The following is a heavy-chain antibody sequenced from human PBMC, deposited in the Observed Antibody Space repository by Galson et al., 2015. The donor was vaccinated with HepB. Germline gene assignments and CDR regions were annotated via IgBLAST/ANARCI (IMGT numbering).Heavy chain of an antibody. CDR2: IKQDGSEK. CDR3: ARDRTVVTSEFDY. V-gene: IGHV3-7*01. D-gene: IGHD4-23*01. J-gene: IGHJ4*02. CDR1: GFTFSSYW. Sequence: SLRLSCAASGFTFSSYWMSWVRQAPGKGLEWVANIKQDGSEKYYVDSVKDRFTISRDNAKNSLYLQMNSLRAEDTAVYYCARDRTVVTSEFDYWGQGTLVTVSS.